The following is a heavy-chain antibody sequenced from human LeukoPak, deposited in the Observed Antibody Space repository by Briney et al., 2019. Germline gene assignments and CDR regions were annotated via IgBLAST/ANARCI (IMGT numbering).Heavy chain of an antibody. D-gene: IGHD6-6*01. CDR3: ARDLISMDSGSPGY. Sequence: GGSLRLSCAASGFTFSSYWMSWVRQAPGKGLEWVANIKQDGSEKYYVDSVKGRFTISRDNAKNSLYLQMNSLRAEDTAVYYCARDLISMDSGSPGYWGQGTLVTVSS. V-gene: IGHV3-7*01. J-gene: IGHJ4*02. CDR2: IKQDGSEK. CDR1: GFTFSSYW.